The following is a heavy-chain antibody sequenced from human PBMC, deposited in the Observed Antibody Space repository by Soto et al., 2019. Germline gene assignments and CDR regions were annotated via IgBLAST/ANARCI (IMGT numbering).Heavy chain of an antibody. CDR3: ARDMSRGQQAWKQQLVRWFDP. D-gene: IGHD6-13*01. V-gene: IGHV1-69*08. Sequence: QVQLVQSGAEVKKPGSSVKVSCKASGGTFSSYTISWVRQAPGQGLEWMGRIIPILGIANYAQKFQARVTITADKSTSTADMELSSLRSEDTAVYYCARDMSRGQQAWKQQLVRWFDPWGQGTLVTVSS. CDR1: GGTFSSYT. CDR2: IIPILGIA. J-gene: IGHJ5*02.